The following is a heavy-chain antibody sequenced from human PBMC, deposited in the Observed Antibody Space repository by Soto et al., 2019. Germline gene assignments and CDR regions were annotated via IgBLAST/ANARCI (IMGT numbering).Heavy chain of an antibody. Sequence: QVQLVESGGGVVQPGRSLRLSCEASGFPFSDYAMHWVRQAPGKGLEWVAVISFDGSNTYYADSVKGRFTVSRDNSKHTLSLQMNSLRSDDTALYYCAKALRGGCDYWGQGALVTVSS. V-gene: IGHV3-30*18. J-gene: IGHJ4*02. CDR3: AKALRGGCDY. D-gene: IGHD3-10*01. CDR1: GFPFSDYA. CDR2: ISFDGSNT.